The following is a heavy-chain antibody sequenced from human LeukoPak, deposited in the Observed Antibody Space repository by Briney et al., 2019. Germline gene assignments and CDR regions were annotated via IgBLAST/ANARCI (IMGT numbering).Heavy chain of an antibody. CDR2: ISYDGSNK. CDR1: GFTFSSYA. Sequence: SGGCLRLSCAASGFTFSSYAMHWVRQAPCKGLEWVVVISYDGSNKYYADSVKGRFTISRDNSKNTLYLQMNSLRAEGTAVYYCARSTVTTVHFDYWGKGTLVPGSS. CDR3: ARSTVTTVHFDY. V-gene: IGHV3-30-3*01. J-gene: IGHJ4*01. D-gene: IGHD4-17*01.